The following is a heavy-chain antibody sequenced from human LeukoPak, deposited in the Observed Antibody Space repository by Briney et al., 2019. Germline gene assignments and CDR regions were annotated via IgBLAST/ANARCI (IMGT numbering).Heavy chain of an antibody. CDR2: IKSKTDGGTT. Sequence: EGSLRLSCAASGFTFSNAWMSWVRQAPGKGLEWVGRIKSKTDGGTTDYAAPVRGRFTISRDDSKNTLYLQMNSLKTEDTAVYYCTTAYYDSSGYYNDYWGQGTLVTVSS. CDR3: TTAYYDSSGYYNDY. CDR1: GFTFSNAW. D-gene: IGHD3-22*01. J-gene: IGHJ4*02. V-gene: IGHV3-15*01.